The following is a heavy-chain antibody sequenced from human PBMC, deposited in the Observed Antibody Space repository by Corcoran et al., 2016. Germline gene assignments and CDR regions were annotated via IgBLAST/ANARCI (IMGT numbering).Heavy chain of an antibody. D-gene: IGHD3-22*01. CDR1: GFTFSSYG. CDR3: ARDSPDYDSSGYSKAHFDY. V-gene: IGHV3-33*01. Sequence: QVQLVESGGGVVQPGRSLRLSCAASGFTFSSYGMHWVRQAPGKGLEWVAVIWYAGGNKYYADSVKGRFTISRDNSKNTLYLQMNSLRAEVTAVYYCARDSPDYDSSGYSKAHFDYWGQGTLVTVSS. CDR2: IWYAGGNK. J-gene: IGHJ4*02.